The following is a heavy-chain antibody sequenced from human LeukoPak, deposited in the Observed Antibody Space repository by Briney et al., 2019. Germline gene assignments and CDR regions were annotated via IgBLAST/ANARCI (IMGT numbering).Heavy chain of an antibody. CDR3: VRDGCTASTCATLGGFNH. J-gene: IGHJ4*02. CDR1: GFTFRDFW. D-gene: IGHD5-18*01. V-gene: IGHV3-7*01. CDR2: IKQDGSEK. Sequence: GGSLRLSCVASGFTFRDFWMSWVRQTPGQGLEWVASIKQDGSEKYYADSVKGLFTVSRDNDKNSLFLQMNSLRAEDTSVYFCVRDGCTASTCATLGGFNHWAQGTLVTVSS.